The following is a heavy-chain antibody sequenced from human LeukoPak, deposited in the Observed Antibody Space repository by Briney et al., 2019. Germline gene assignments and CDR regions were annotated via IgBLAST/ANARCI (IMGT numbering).Heavy chain of an antibody. CDR1: GFTFSSYA. J-gene: IGHJ4*02. V-gene: IGHV3-33*06. D-gene: IGHD3-22*01. CDR2: MWDDGNNK. CDR3: AKRGDHDSSSFLRYFDY. Sequence: PGGSLRLSCAASGFTFSSYAMHWVRQAPGKGLEWVALMWDDGNNKYYADSVKGRFTVSRDNSKKTLYLQMNSLGAEDAAVYYCAKRGDHDSSSFLRYFDYWGQGTLVTVSS.